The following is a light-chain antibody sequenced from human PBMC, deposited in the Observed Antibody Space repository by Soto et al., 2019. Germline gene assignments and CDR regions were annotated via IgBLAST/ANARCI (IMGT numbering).Light chain of an antibody. CDR2: DAS. J-gene: IGKJ4*01. CDR3: QQRSNWPLT. V-gene: IGKV3-11*01. Sequence: EIVLTQSPATLSLSPGERATLSCSASQSVSSYLAWYQQKPGQAPRLLIYDASNSATGIPARFSGSGSGTDFTLTISSLEPEDFAVYYCQQRSNWPLTFGGGTKVESK. CDR1: QSVSSY.